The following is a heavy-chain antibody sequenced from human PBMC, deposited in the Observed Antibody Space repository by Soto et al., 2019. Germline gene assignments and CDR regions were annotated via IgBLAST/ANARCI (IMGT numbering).Heavy chain of an antibody. CDR3: ARSPGVFDY. Sequence: QVQLVQSGAEVKKPGSSVKVSCKASGGTFSSLAISWARQAPGQGLEWMGGHVPVFGTANYAQKFQDRVTITADKSTSTSYMELSSLRSEDTAVYYCARSPGVFDYWGQGTLVTVSS. J-gene: IGHJ4*02. D-gene: IGHD3-10*01. CDR1: GGTFSSLA. V-gene: IGHV1-69*06. CDR2: HVPVFGTA.